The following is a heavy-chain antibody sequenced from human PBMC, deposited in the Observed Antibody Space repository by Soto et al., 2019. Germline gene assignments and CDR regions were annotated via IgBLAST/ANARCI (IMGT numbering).Heavy chain of an antibody. D-gene: IGHD3-3*01. V-gene: IGHV4-39*01. J-gene: IGHJ4*02. CDR2: MYYSGST. Sequence: SETLSLTCTVSGGSISSTSYYWGWIRQPPGKGLEWIGSMYYSGSTNYNPSLKSRLTMSVDTSKNQFSLKLRSVTAADTAVYYCARSSSRAFRSLEWVEPLDCWGQGTPVTVSS. CDR1: GGSISSTSYY. CDR3: ARSSSRAFRSLEWVEPLDC.